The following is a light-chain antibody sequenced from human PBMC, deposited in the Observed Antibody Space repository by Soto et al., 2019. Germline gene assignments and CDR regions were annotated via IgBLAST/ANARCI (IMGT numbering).Light chain of an antibody. CDR2: GAS. Sequence: EIVMTQSPATLSVSPGERATLSCRASQSVSSNLAWYQQKPGQAPRLLIYGASTRGTGIPARFSGSGSGTEFTLTISSLQSEDFAVYYCRQYNNRPPLTFGGGTKVEIK. CDR3: RQYNNRPPLT. CDR1: QSVSSN. J-gene: IGKJ4*01. V-gene: IGKV3-15*01.